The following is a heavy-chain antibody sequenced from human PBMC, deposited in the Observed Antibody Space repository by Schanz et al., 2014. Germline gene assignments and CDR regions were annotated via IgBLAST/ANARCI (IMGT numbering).Heavy chain of an antibody. Sequence: EVQLLDSGGGLVQPGGSLRLSCAASGFTFSTYAMSWVRQAPGKGLEWVSAISGSGGSTYYADSVKGRFTTSRDNSKNTLYLQMNSLRAEDTAVYYCAKDPSHGDYDYYFDYWGQGTLVTVSS. CDR2: ISGSGGST. CDR3: AKDPSHGDYDYYFDY. J-gene: IGHJ4*02. CDR1: GFTFSTYA. V-gene: IGHV3-23*01. D-gene: IGHD3-22*01.